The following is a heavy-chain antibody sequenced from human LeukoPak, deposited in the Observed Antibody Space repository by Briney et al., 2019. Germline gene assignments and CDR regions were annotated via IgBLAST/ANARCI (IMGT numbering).Heavy chain of an antibody. CDR3: ARDLFGAGDVDIAPLYGMDV. V-gene: IGHV1-46*01. Sequence: ASVKVSCKASGYTFTSYYMHWVRQAPGQGLEWMGIINPSGGSTSYAQKFQGRVTMTRDTSTSIVYMELSSLRSEDTAVYYCARDLFGAGDVDIAPLYGMDVWGQGTTVTVSS. J-gene: IGHJ6*02. CDR1: GYTFTSYY. CDR2: INPSGGST. D-gene: IGHD5-12*01.